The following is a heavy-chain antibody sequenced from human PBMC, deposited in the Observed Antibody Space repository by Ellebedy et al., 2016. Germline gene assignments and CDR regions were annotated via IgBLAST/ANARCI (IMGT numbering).Heavy chain of an antibody. CDR1: GGSISSSSYY. J-gene: IGHJ2*01. D-gene: IGHD6-13*01. CDR3: ARAQSGIAAAGSWYFDL. V-gene: IGHV4-39*07. Sequence: GSLRLXXTVSGGSISSSSYYWGWIRQPPGKGLEWIGEIYHSGSTNYNPSLKSRVTISVDKSKNQFSLKLSSVTAADTAVYYCARAQSGIAAAGSWYFDLWGRGTLVTVSS. CDR2: IYHSGST.